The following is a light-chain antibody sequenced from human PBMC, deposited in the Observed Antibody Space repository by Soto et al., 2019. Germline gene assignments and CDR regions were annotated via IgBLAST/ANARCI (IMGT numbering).Light chain of an antibody. CDR3: QSYDSSLSGSGV. J-gene: IGLJ1*01. Sequence: SLLTQPPSVSGAPGEMVTISCPGSSSNIGAGYDVHWYQQLPGTAPKLLIYGNSNRPSGVPDRFSGSKSGTSASLAITGLQAEDEADYYCQSYDSSLSGSGVFGTGTKVTVL. CDR1: SSNIGAGYD. V-gene: IGLV1-40*01. CDR2: GNS.